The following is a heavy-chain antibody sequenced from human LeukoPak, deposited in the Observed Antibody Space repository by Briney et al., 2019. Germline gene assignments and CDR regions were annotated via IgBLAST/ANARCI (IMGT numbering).Heavy chain of an antibody. J-gene: IGHJ4*02. Sequence: GGSLRLSCAASGFTFSSYAMSWVRQAPGKGLKWVSAISGSGGSTYYADSVKGRFTISRDNSKNTLYLQMNNLRAEDTAVYYCAKCDFDWLLYKSADYFDYWGQGTLVTVSS. D-gene: IGHD3-9*01. V-gene: IGHV3-23*01. CDR1: GFTFSSYA. CDR2: ISGSGGST. CDR3: AKCDFDWLLYKSADYFDY.